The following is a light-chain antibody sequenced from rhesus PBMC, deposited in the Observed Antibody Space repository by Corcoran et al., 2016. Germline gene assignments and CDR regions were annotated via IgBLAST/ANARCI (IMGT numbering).Light chain of an antibody. V-gene: IGKV2-104*02. CDR1: QSLLGSEDGNTY. Sequence: DIVMTQTPLSLPVTPGEPASISCRSSQSLLGSEDGNTYLDWYLQKPGQSPQLLIYEVSNRASGVPDRCRGSGADNDFTMKISRVEAEDGGVYYCMQALEFPWTFGQGTKVEIK. CDR3: MQALEFPWT. CDR2: EVS. J-gene: IGKJ1*01.